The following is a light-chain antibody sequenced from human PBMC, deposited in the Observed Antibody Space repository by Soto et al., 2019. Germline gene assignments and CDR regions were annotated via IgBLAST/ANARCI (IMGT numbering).Light chain of an antibody. CDR2: GAS. J-gene: IGKJ1*01. CDR1: QSVSSSY. V-gene: IGKV3-20*01. Sequence: EIVLTQSPGTLSLSPGERATLSCRASQSVSSSYLAWYQQKSGQAPRLLIYGASRRATGIPDRFSGSGSVTDYTLTISGLEPEDFAIYYCQQHGSSPATFGQGTKVEIK. CDR3: QQHGSSPAT.